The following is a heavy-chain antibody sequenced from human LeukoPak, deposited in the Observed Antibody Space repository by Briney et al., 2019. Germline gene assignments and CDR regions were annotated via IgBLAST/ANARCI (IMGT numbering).Heavy chain of an antibody. J-gene: IGHJ4*02. CDR1: GGSISSYY. D-gene: IGHD3-22*01. Sequence: SETLSLTCTVSGGSISSYYWSWIRQPPGKGLEWIGYIYYSGSTNCNPSLKSRVTISVDTSKNQFSLKLSSVTAADTAVYYCARIDSSGYPPHFDYWGQGTLVTVSS. CDR3: ARIDSSGYPPHFDY. CDR2: IYYSGST. V-gene: IGHV4-59*01.